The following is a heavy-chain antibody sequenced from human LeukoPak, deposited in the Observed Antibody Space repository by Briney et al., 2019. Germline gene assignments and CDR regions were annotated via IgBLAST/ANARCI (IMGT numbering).Heavy chain of an antibody. CDR2: ISSSSSYI. CDR3: ARDYYDILTGSHHGAVGY. Sequence: GGSLRLSCAASGFSFRDYTMNWVRQAPGKGLEWVASISSSSSYIYFANSVRGRFTISRDNSKNTLYLQMNSLRAEDTAIYYCARDYYDILTGSHHGAVGYWGQGTLVTVSS. J-gene: IGHJ4*02. D-gene: IGHD3-9*01. V-gene: IGHV3-21*01. CDR1: GFSFRDYT.